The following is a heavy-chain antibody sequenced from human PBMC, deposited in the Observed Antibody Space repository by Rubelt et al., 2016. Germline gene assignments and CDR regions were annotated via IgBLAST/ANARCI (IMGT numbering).Heavy chain of an antibody. D-gene: IGHD3-10*01. J-gene: IGHJ5*02. V-gene: IGHV4-61*01. CDR3: ARRRRFGELLPAWFDP. CDR2: IYYSGST. Sequence: QVQLQESGPGLVKPSETLSLTCTVSGYSISSGYYWGWIRQPPGKGLEWIGYIYYSGSTNYNPSLKGRVTISVDTSKNQFSLKLSSVTAADTAVYYCARRRRFGELLPAWFDPWGQGTLVTVSS. CDR1: GYSISSGYY.